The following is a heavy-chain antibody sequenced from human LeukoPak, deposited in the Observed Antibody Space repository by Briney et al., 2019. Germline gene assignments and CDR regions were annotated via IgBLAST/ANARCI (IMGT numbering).Heavy chain of an antibody. J-gene: IGHJ4*02. CDR1: GFTFSSYG. V-gene: IGHV3-30*18. CDR3: AKDSYYYDSSGYFDY. D-gene: IGHD3-22*01. CDR2: ISYNGSNK. Sequence: GRSLRLSCAASGFTFSSYGMHWVRQAPGKGLEWVAVISYNGSNKYHADSVKGRFTISRDNSKNTLYLQMNSLRAEDTAVYYCAKDSYYYDSSGYFDYWGQGTLVTVSS.